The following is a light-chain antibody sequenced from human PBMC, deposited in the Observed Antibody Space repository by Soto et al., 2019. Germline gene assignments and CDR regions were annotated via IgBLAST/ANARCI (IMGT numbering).Light chain of an antibody. V-gene: IGKV4-1*01. CDR2: WAS. CDR1: QSVLYSSNNKNY. J-gene: IGKJ3*01. CDR3: QQYYTTPFT. Sequence: DIVVTQSPDSLAVSLGERATINCRSSQSVLYSSNNKNYVAWFQQKPGQPPKLLIYWASTRESGVPDRFSGSGSGTDFTLTISSLQAEDVAVYYCQQYYTTPFTFGPGTKVDFK.